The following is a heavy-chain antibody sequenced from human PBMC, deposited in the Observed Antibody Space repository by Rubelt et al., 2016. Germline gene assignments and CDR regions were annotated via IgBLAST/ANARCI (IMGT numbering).Heavy chain of an antibody. CDR2: IYYTGTT. J-gene: IGHJ4*02. Sequence: QVQLQESGPGLVKPSETLSLTCTVSGGSISSYYWTWIRQPPGKGLEWIGYIYYTGTTNYNPSLKSRVTITVEPSKTQFSLKLSSVTAAETAVYYCARDPRYHGSGSPFDYWGQGTLVTVSS. CDR3: ARDPRYHGSGSPFDY. D-gene: IGHD3-10*01. CDR1: GGSISSYY. V-gene: IGHV4-59*01.